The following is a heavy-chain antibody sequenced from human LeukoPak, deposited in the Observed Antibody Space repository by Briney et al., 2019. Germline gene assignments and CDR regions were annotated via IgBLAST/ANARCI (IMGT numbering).Heavy chain of an antibody. J-gene: IGHJ5*02. V-gene: IGHV4-34*01. CDR2: IDHTGRP. CDR1: GGSFRGYY. CDR3: ARGDSYPGGGISP. D-gene: IGHD3-16*02. Sequence: SETLSLTCAVYGGSFRGYYWSWIRQSPGKGLEWIGEIDHTGRPKNSPSLKRRVTISLDTSRKQFFLKMKYVTAADTAVYFCARGDSYPGGGISPWGQGTLVTVSS.